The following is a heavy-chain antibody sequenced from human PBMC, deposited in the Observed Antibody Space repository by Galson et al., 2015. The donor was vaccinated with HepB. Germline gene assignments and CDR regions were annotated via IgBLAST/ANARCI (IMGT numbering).Heavy chain of an antibody. V-gene: IGHV1-46*01. J-gene: IGHJ6*03. Sequence: SVKVSCKASGYTFTSYYMHWVRQAPGQGLEWMGIINPSGGSTSYAQKFQGRVTMTRDTSTSTVYMGLSSLRSEDTAVYYCARGGCSSTSCYGYYYYMDVWGKGTTVTVSS. D-gene: IGHD2-2*01. CDR3: ARGGCSSTSCYGYYYYMDV. CDR2: INPSGGST. CDR1: GYTFTSYY.